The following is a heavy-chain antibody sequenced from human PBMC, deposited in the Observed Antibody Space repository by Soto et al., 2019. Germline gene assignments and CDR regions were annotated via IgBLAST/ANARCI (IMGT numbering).Heavy chain of an antibody. CDR3: ASDRRGYSYGPGGYYGMDV. J-gene: IGHJ6*02. CDR1: GGSISSGGYY. Sequence: QVQLQESGPGLVKPSQTLSLTCTVSGGSISSGGYYWSWIRQHPGKGLEWIGYIYYSGSTYYNPSLYSRGNISVDTSKNQCSLKLSSVTAAGTAVYYCASDRRGYSYGPGGYYGMDVWGQGTTVTVSS. D-gene: IGHD5-18*01. CDR2: IYYSGST. V-gene: IGHV4-31*03.